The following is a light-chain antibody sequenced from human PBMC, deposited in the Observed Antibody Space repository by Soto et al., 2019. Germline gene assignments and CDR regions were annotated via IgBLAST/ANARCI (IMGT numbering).Light chain of an antibody. CDR1: QSVDIS. CDR2: GAS. V-gene: IGKV3-15*01. Sequence: EIVLTQSPATLSVSPGERVTLSCRASQSVDISLAWYQQKPGQAPRLLIYGASTRATGIPARFSGSGSGTEFTLTISSLQSEDFAVYYCQQYNNWPPLTFGGGTKVDIK. CDR3: QQYNNWPPLT. J-gene: IGKJ4*01.